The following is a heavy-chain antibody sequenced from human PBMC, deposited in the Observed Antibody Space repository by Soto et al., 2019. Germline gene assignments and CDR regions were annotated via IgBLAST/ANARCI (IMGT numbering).Heavy chain of an antibody. D-gene: IGHD3-22*01. Sequence: GESLKISCNGSGYSFTSYWIGWVRQMPGKGLEWMGIMYPGDSDLRYSPSFQGQVTISADRSISTAYLQWSSLKASDTAMYYCARQPSNGQWFLWGQGTTVTVS. CDR3: ARQPSNGQWFL. J-gene: IGHJ6*02. CDR1: GYSFTSYW. CDR2: MYPGDSDL. V-gene: IGHV5-51*01.